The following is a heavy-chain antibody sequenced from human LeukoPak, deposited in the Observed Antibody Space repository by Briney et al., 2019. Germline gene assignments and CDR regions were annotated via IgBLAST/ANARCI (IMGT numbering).Heavy chain of an antibody. CDR2: INHSGST. CDR1: GGSFSGYY. D-gene: IGHD4-17*01. V-gene: IGHV4-34*01. J-gene: IGHJ4*02. CDR3: ARGSSGYGSFDY. Sequence: SETLSLTCAVYGGSFSGYYWSWIRQPPGKGLEWIGEINHSGSTNYNPSLKSRVTISVDTSKSQFSLKLSSVTAADTAVYYCARGSSGYGSFDYWGQGTLVTVSS.